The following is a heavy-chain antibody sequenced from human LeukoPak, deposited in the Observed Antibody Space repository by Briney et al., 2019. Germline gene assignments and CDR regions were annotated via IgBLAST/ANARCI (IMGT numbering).Heavy chain of an antibody. CDR2: IYYSGST. Sequence: PSETLSLTCTVSGGSISSSSYYWGWIRQPPGKGLEWIGSIYYSGSTYYNPSLKSRVTISVDTSKNQFSLKLSSVTAADTAVYYCARRAHDGGWYDYWGQGTLVTVSS. CDR3: ARRAHDGGWYDY. CDR1: GGSISSSSYY. V-gene: IGHV4-39*01. J-gene: IGHJ4*02. D-gene: IGHD6-19*01.